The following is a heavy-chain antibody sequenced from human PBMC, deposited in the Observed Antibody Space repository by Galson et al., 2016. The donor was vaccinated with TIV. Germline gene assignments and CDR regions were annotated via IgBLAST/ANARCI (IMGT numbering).Heavy chain of an antibody. CDR2: IYYSGST. Sequence: TLSLTCNVSGGSISNGGYLWSWIRLHPGKGLEWIGNIYYSGSTYYNPSLKSRVTISVDTSQNQFSLILRSVTAADTAVYYCARWADSGSYYDYFQDWGQGTLVTVSS. V-gene: IGHV4-31*03. CDR3: ARWADSGSYYDYFQD. D-gene: IGHD1-26*01. J-gene: IGHJ1*01. CDR1: GGSISNGGYL.